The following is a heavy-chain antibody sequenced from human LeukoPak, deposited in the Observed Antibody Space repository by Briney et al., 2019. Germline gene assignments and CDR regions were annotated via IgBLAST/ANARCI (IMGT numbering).Heavy chain of an antibody. CDR2: INQDGSAK. Sequence: PGGSLRLSCAVSGFTLNSHWMSWVRQAPGKGLEWVANINQDGSAKYYVDSVRGRFTISRDNAKNSMYLQMNSLRAEDTAVYYCAKGDSITMIVVVIDYWGQGTLVTVSS. CDR3: AKGDSITMIVVVIDY. D-gene: IGHD3-22*01. J-gene: IGHJ4*02. CDR1: GFTLNSHW. V-gene: IGHV3-7*03.